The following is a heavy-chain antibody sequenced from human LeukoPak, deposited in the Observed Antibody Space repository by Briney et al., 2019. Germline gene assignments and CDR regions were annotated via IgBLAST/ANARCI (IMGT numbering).Heavy chain of an antibody. Sequence: ASVKVSCKASGYTFTGYYMHWVRQAPGQGLEWMGWINPDSGGTNYAQKFQGRGTMTRDTSISTAYMELSRLRSDDTAVYYCARGPRVETYYYDSSGYSFDPWGQGTLVTVSS. V-gene: IGHV1-2*02. CDR3: ARGPRVETYYYDSSGYSFDP. CDR1: GYTFTGYY. CDR2: INPDSGGT. D-gene: IGHD3-22*01. J-gene: IGHJ5*02.